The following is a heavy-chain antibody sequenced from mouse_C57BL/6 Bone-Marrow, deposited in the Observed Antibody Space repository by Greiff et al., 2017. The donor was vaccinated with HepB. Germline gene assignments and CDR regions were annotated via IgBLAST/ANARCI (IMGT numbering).Heavy chain of an antibody. V-gene: IGHV5-15*01. D-gene: IGHD2-2*01. Sequence: EVKVVESGGGLVQPGGSLKLSCAASGFTFSDYGMAWVRQAPRKGPEWVAFISNLAYSIYYADTVTGRFTISRENAKNTLYLEMSSLRSEDTAMYYCARHRGGYDWYFDVWGTGTTVTVSS. CDR1: GFTFSDYG. CDR3: ARHRGGYDWYFDV. J-gene: IGHJ1*03. CDR2: ISNLAYSI.